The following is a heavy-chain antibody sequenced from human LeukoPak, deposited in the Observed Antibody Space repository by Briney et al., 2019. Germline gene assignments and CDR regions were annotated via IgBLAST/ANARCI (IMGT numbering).Heavy chain of an antibody. V-gene: IGHV1-8*03. D-gene: IGHD2-2*01. Sequence: ASVKVSCKASGYIFTSYDINWVRQATGQGLEWMGWMNPNSGNTGYAQKFQGRVTITRNTSISTAYMELSSLRSEDTAVYYCARGPYCSSTSCSYYYYMDVWGKGTMVTVSS. CDR1: GYIFTSYD. CDR3: ARGPYCSSTSCSYYYYMDV. J-gene: IGHJ6*03. CDR2: MNPNSGNT.